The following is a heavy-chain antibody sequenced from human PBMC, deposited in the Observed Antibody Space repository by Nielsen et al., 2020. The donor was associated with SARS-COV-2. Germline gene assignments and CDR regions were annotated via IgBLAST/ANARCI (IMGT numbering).Heavy chain of an antibody. Sequence: GESLKISCKGSGYTFKNYWIVWVRQMPGKGMEWMGIIDPSDSDASYSPSFQGQVTISADKSINTAYLQWSSLKASDIAVYYCARLHRPYAFDIWGQGTMVIVSS. V-gene: IGHV5-51*01. CDR1: GYTFKNYW. CDR3: ARLHRPYAFDI. CDR2: IDPSDSDA. J-gene: IGHJ3*02.